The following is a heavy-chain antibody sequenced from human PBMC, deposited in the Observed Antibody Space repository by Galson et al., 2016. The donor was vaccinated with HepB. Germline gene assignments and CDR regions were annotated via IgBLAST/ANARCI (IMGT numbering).Heavy chain of an antibody. Sequence: SVKVSCKASGYTFSNYAISWVRQAPGQGLEWLGWISIHNGHTKYAQKVQGRVTMTTDTSTPTAYMELRSLRSDDTAVYYCARRGGYSLDDAFDIWGQGTMVTVSS. J-gene: IGHJ3*02. D-gene: IGHD3-22*01. CDR2: ISIHNGHT. CDR3: ARRGGYSLDDAFDI. V-gene: IGHV1-18*01. CDR1: GYTFSNYA.